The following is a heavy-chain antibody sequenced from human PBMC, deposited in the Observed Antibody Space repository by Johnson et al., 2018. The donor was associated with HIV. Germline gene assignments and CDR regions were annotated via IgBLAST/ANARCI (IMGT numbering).Heavy chain of an antibody. CDR3: ARDRWLGDAFDI. J-gene: IGHJ3*02. Sequence: VPPVESGGGSVQPGGSLRLSSAASRFTVMSPYLTWVRQAPGKGLAWVSVIYDGDTTYYTDSVKGRFTISRDDSKNTLYLQMNSLRPDDSAVYYCARDRWLGDAFDIWGQGTMVTVSS. CDR2: IYDGDTT. D-gene: IGHD6-19*01. V-gene: IGHV3-66*02. CDR1: RFTVMSPY.